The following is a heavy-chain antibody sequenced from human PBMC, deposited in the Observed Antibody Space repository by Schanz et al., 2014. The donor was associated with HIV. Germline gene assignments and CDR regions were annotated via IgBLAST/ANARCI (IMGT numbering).Heavy chain of an antibody. CDR2: VFSNGAT. D-gene: IGHD3-3*01. CDR3: VRLELSYWYFDL. CDR1: GGSISNNF. J-gene: IGHJ2*01. V-gene: IGHV4-59*01. Sequence: QVQLQESGPGLVKPSQTLSLTCTVSGGSISNNFCNWIRQSPGKGLEWIGNVFSNGATKYNPSLQSRVTISVDTSQNQFSLKLTSVTAADTAVYYCVRLELSYWYFDLWGRGTLVTVSS.